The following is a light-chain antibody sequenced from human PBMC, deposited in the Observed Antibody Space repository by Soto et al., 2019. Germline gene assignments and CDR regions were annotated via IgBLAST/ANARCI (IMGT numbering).Light chain of an antibody. Sequence: QSALTQPPSASGSPGQSVTISCTGTSSDVGGYNFVSWYQHHPGKAPKVLIFDVNKRPSGVPDRFSGSKSGNTASLTVSGPQAEDEADYYCRSHAGSDNPFVFGAGTQLTVL. J-gene: IGLJ7*01. V-gene: IGLV2-8*01. CDR1: SSDVGGYNF. CDR2: DVN. CDR3: RSHAGSDNPFV.